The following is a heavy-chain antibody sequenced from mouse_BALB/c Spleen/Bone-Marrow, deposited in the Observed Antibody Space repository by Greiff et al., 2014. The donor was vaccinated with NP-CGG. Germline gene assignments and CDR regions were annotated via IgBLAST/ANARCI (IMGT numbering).Heavy chain of an antibody. Sequence: DLVKPGASVKLSCKASGYTFTSYWINWIKQRPGQGLEWIGRIAPGSGSTYYNEMFKGKATLTVDTSSSTAYIQLSSLSSEDSAVYFCARLRFYYGSSFYCFDYWGQGTLLTVSS. D-gene: IGHD1-1*01. CDR1: GYTFTSYW. V-gene: IGHV1S41*01. J-gene: IGHJ2*01. CDR2: IAPGSGST. CDR3: ARLRFYYGSSFYCFDY.